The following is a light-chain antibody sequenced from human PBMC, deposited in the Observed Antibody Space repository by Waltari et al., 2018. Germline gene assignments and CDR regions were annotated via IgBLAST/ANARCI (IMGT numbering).Light chain of an antibody. J-gene: IGLJ2*01. CDR2: DVS. Sequence: QSALTQPASVSGSPGQSITISCTGTSSDVGGYNYVSWYQQPPGKAPELMIYDVSNRPSGVSKRVSGSKSGNTASLTISGLQAEDEADYYCSSYTSSSTLVFGGGTKLTV. CDR3: SSYTSSSTLV. V-gene: IGLV2-14*01. CDR1: SSDVGGYNY.